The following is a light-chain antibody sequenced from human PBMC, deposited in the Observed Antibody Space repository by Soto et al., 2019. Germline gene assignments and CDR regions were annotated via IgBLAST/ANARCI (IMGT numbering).Light chain of an antibody. CDR2: AAS. CDR3: QQLLSYPIT. Sequence: DIQMTQSPSSLSASVGARVTITCRASQSISSYLNWYQQKPGKAPKVLIYAASSLQSGVPLSFSGSGSGTSFTLTINSLQPEDFATYYCQQLLSYPITFGQGTRLEIK. V-gene: IGKV1-17*01. J-gene: IGKJ5*01. CDR1: QSISSY.